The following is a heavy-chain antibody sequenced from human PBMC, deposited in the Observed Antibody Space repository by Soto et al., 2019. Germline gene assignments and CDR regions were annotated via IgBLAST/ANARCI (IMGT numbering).Heavy chain of an antibody. Sequence: EVQLVESGGGLVQPGGSLRLSCAASGFTFSSYAMHWVRQAPGKGLEYVSAISSYGGSTYYANSVKGRFTISRDNSKNTLYLKMGSLRAEDMAVYYCARDHDSSGYYYFDYWGQGTLVTVSS. CDR2: ISSYGGST. CDR1: GFTFSSYA. V-gene: IGHV3-64*01. J-gene: IGHJ4*02. CDR3: ARDHDSSGYYYFDY. D-gene: IGHD3-22*01.